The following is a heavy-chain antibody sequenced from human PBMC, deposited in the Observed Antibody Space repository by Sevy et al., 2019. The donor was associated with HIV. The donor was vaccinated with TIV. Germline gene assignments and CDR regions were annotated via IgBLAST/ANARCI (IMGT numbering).Heavy chain of an antibody. CDR2: INPNSGNT. V-gene: IGHV1-2*02. CDR1: GYTFTGQY. Sequence: ASVKVSCKASGYTFTGQYIHWVRQAPGQGLEWMGWINPNSGNTNYAQEFQGRVTMTRDTSISAAYMELSGLKSDDTAVYYCSRDLRLRGYSYGCFDYWGQGTLVTVSS. J-gene: IGHJ4*02. CDR3: SRDLRLRGYSYGCFDY. D-gene: IGHD5-18*01.